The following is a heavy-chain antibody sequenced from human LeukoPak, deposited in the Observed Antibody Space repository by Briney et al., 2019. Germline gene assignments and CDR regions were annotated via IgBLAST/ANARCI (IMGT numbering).Heavy chain of an antibody. V-gene: IGHV1-46*01. CDR2: INPSGSNT. Sequence: ASVKVSCKASGNTFTSYYTHWVRQAPGQGLEWMGIINPSGSNTTYAQKFQGRLTMTRDTSTSTVYMELSSLRFEDTAVYYCARGQYYYYMDVWGKGTTVTVSS. J-gene: IGHJ6*03. CDR1: GNTFTSYY. CDR3: ARGQYYYYMDV.